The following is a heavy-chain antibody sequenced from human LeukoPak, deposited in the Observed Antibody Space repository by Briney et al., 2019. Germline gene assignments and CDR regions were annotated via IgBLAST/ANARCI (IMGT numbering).Heavy chain of an antibody. CDR3: AKDDNGPQDN. CDR2: IRFDGIKK. J-gene: IGHJ4*02. CDR1: GFTFDNYG. Sequence: PGGSLRLSCAASGFTFDNYGMHWVRQAPGKGLEWVAFIRFDGIKKFYGDSVKGRFTVSRDDSKNALYLQMNSLRVEDTAVYYCAKDDNGPQDNWGQGTLVTVSS. V-gene: IGHV3-30*02. D-gene: IGHD1-14*01.